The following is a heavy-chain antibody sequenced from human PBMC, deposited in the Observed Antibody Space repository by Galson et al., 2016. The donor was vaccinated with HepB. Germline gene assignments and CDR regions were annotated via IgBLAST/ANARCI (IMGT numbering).Heavy chain of an antibody. Sequence: SLRLSCAASGFTFSSYWMTWVRQAPGKGLEWVANIKQDGSEKYHVDSVKDRFTISRDNAKNSLYLQMNSLRVEDTAVYYCARGAGSYYCYYGMDVWGQGTTVTVSS. V-gene: IGHV3-7*01. D-gene: IGHD1-26*01. J-gene: IGHJ6*02. CDR1: GFTFSSYW. CDR3: ARGAGSYYCYYGMDV. CDR2: IKQDGSEK.